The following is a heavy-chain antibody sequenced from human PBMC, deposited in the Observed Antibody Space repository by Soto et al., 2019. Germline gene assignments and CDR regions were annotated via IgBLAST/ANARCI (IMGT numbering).Heavy chain of an antibody. D-gene: IGHD2-15*01. CDR2: INHSGST. J-gene: IGHJ4*02. Sequence: SETLSLTCAVYGGSFSGYYWSRIRQPPGKGLEWIGEINHSGSTNYNPSLKSRVTISVDTSKNQFSLKLSSVTAADTAVYYCARGLRDIVVVVAATDYYFDYCGQGTLVTVSS. CDR3: ARGLRDIVVVVAATDYYFDY. V-gene: IGHV4-34*01. CDR1: GGSFSGYY.